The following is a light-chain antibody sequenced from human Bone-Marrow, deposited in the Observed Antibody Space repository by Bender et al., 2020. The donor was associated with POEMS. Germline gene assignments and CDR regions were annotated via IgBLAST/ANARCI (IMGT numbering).Light chain of an antibody. V-gene: IGLV2-14*03. J-gene: IGLJ2*01. CDR1: SSDLGDYNY. CDR2: DVT. Sequence: QSALTQPPSASGSPGQSVTITCTGTSSDLGDYNYVTWYQHHPGKAPKVMIYDVTYRPSGVSTRFSGSKSDNTASLTISGLQAEDEAEYYCCSYASSSTFFGGGTKLTVL. CDR3: CSYASSSTF.